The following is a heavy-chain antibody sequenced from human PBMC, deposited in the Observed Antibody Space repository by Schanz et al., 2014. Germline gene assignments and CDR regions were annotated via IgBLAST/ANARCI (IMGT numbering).Heavy chain of an antibody. CDR1: GFTFSSYA. CDR2: ISNDGSIK. Sequence: QVQLLQFGGGVVQPGRSLRLSCAASGFTFSSYAMHWVRQAPGKGLEWVALISNDGSIKYYADSVEGRFTISRDNSRNTLYLQMNSLSADDTAVFYCAKGMGYCSGGTCYDYYYYGLDVWGQGTTGTVSS. CDR3: AKGMGYCSGGTCYDYYYYGLDV. J-gene: IGHJ6*02. D-gene: IGHD2-15*01. V-gene: IGHV3-30-3*01.